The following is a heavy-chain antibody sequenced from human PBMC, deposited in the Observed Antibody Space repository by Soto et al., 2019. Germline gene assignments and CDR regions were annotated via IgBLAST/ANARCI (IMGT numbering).Heavy chain of an antibody. CDR3: AREPRIVGAPGWFDP. J-gene: IGHJ5*02. V-gene: IGHV1-69*06. CDR2: IIPIFGTA. Sequence: RASVKVSCKASGGTFSSYAISWVRQAPGQGLEWMGGIIPIFGTANYAQKFQGRVTITADKSTSTAYMELSSLRSEDTAVYYCAREPRIVGAPGWFDPWGQGTLVTVSS. CDR1: GGTFSSYA. D-gene: IGHD1-26*01.